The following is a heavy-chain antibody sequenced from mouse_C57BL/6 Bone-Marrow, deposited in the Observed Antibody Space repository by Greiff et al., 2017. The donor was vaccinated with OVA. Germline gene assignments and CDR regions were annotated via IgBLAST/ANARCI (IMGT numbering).Heavy chain of an antibody. CDR3: ARGQLRLRFAY. J-gene: IGHJ3*01. V-gene: IGHV1-80*01. CDR2: IYPGDGDT. D-gene: IGHD3-2*02. CDR1: GYAFSSYW. Sequence: QVQLQQSGAELVKPGASVTISCKASGYAFSSYWMNWVKQRPGKGLEWIGQIYPGDGDTNYNGKFKGKATLTADKSSSTAYMQLSSLTSEDAAVYFCARGQLRLRFAYWGQGTLVTVSA.